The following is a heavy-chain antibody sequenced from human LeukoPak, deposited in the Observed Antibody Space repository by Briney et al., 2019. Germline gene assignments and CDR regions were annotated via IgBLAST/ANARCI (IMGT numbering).Heavy chain of an antibody. D-gene: IGHD6-13*01. CDR3: ARIGAIQQLANHFDY. Sequence: SVKVSCKASGGTFSSYAISWLRQAPGQGLEWMGGIIPIFGTANYAQKFQGRVTITADESTSTAYMELSSLRSEDTAVYYCARIGAIQQLANHFDYWGQGTLVAVSS. V-gene: IGHV1-69*01. J-gene: IGHJ4*02. CDR1: GGTFSSYA. CDR2: IIPIFGTA.